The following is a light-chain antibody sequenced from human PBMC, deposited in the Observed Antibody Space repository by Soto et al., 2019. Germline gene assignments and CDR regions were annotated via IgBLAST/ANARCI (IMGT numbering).Light chain of an antibody. CDR3: QQSYSIPWT. CDR2: AAS. V-gene: IGKV1-39*01. Sequence: DIEMTQSPSSLSASVGDRVTITCRVSQSISNNLNWYQQKPGKAPKLLIYAASSLQTGVPSRFSGSGSGTDFTLTISSLQPEDFATYNCQQSYSIPWTFGQGTKVEIK. CDR1: QSISNN. J-gene: IGKJ1*01.